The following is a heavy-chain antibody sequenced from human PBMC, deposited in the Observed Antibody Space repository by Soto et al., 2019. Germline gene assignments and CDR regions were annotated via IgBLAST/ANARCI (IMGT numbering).Heavy chain of an antibody. CDR1: GGSISSGDYY. CDR3: ARAPYGRGPLFDY. J-gene: IGHJ4*02. CDR2: IYYSGST. D-gene: IGHD4-17*01. Sequence: SETLSLTCTVSGGSISSGDYYWSWIRQPPGKGLEWIGYIYYSGSTYYNPSLKSRVTISVDTSKNQFSLKLSSVTAADTAVYYCARAPYGRGPLFDYWGQGTLVTVSS. V-gene: IGHV4-30-4*01.